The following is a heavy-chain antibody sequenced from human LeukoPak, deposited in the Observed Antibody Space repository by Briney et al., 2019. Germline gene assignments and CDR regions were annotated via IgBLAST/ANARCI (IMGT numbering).Heavy chain of an antibody. D-gene: IGHD3-10*01. Sequence: SQTLSLTCAISGDSVSSNSAAWNWIRQSPSRGLERLGRTYYRSKWYNDYAESVKSRITIKPDTSKNQFSLQLNSVTPEDTAVYYCASSADGSGSYDWFDPWGQGTLVTVSS. V-gene: IGHV6-1*01. CDR3: ASSADGSGSYDWFDP. CDR1: GDSVSSNSAA. CDR2: TYYRSKWYN. J-gene: IGHJ5*02.